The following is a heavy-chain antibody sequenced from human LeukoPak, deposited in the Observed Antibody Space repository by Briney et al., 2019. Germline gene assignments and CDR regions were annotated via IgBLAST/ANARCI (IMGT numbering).Heavy chain of an antibody. J-gene: IGHJ4*02. V-gene: IGHV3-23*01. Sequence: GGSLRLSCAASGFTLSSYAMSWVRQAPGKGLEWVSAISGSGGSTYYADSVKGRFTISRDNSKNTLYLQMNSLGAEDTAVYYCARVTGPTSTVVRGVIIPAFDYWGQGTLVTVSS. CDR2: ISGSGGST. CDR3: ARVTGPTSTVVRGVIIPAFDY. D-gene: IGHD3-10*01. CDR1: GFTLSSYA.